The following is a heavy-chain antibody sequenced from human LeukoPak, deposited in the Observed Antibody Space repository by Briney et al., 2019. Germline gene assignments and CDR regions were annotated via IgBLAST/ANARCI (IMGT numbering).Heavy chain of an antibody. V-gene: IGHV3-33*01. J-gene: IGHJ4*02. Sequence: PGGSLRLSCVASGFTFSSYGMHWVRQAPGKGLEWVAVIWYDGSNKYYADSVKGRFTISRDNSKNTLYLQMNSLRAEDTAVYYCARDYYGSGSPDYWGQGTLVTVSS. CDR1: GFTFSSYG. CDR2: IWYDGSNK. D-gene: IGHD3-10*01. CDR3: ARDYYGSGSPDY.